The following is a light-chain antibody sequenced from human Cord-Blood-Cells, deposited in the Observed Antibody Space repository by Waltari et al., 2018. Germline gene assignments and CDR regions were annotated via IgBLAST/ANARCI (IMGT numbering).Light chain of an antibody. Sequence: DIVMTQSPDPLAVSLGERATINCKSSQSVLYSSNNKNYLTCYQQKPGQPPKLLIYWASTRESGVPDRFSGSGSGTDFTLTISSLQAEDVAVYYCQQYDSTPITFGQGTRLEIK. J-gene: IGKJ5*01. CDR3: QQYDSTPIT. V-gene: IGKV4-1*01. CDR1: QSVLYSSNNKNY. CDR2: WAS.